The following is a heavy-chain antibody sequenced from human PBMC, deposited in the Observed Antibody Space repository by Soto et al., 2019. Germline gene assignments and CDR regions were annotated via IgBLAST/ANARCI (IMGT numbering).Heavy chain of an antibody. J-gene: IGHJ5*02. V-gene: IGHV1-2*02. CDR2: INPKSGGT. CDR3: AKDLTRQLAYWLDP. CDR1: GDTFTANY. Sequence: ASVKVSCKASGDTFTANYIHWVRQAPGQGFEWMGWINPKSGGTEYAQKFQGRVTLTRDTSIATAYLTLTSLTSDDTALYYCAKDLTRQLAYWLDPWGQGTQVTVSS. D-gene: IGHD6-6*01.